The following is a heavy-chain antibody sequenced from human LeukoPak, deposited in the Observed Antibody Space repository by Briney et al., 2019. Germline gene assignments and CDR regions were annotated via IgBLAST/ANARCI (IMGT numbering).Heavy chain of an antibody. V-gene: IGHV3-11*04. J-gene: IGHJ4*02. CDR2: ISSSGSTT. D-gene: IGHD2-15*01. CDR1: GFTFSDYY. Sequence: GGSLRLSCAASGFTFSDYYKSWIRQAPGKGLEWVSYISSSGSTTYYADSVKGRFTISRDNAKNSLYPQMNSLRAEDTAVYYCARPRYCSGGSCYVDYWGQGTLVTVSS. CDR3: ARPRYCSGGSCYVDY.